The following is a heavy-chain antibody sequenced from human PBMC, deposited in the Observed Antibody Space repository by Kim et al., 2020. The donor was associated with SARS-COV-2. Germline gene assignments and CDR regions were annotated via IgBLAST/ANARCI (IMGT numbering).Heavy chain of an antibody. J-gene: IGHJ4*02. CDR3: AKDNDY. CDR2: YSDGST. Sequence: YSDGSTYYADSGKGRLPISRDNSKNTLDLEMNSLRAEDTAVYYCAKDNDYWGQGTLVTVSS. V-gene: IGHV3-53*01.